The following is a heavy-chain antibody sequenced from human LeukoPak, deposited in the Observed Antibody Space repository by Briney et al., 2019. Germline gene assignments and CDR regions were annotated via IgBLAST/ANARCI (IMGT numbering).Heavy chain of an antibody. D-gene: IGHD2-2*01. J-gene: IGHJ4*02. CDR1: GFTFSSYG. Sequence: GGSLRLSCVASGFTFSSYGMHWVRQAPGKGLEWVAVISYDGSNKYYADSVKGRFTISRDNSKNTLYLQMNSLRAEDTAVYYCAKIPVQRYCSSTSCYYFDYWGQGTLVTVSS. CDR3: AKIPVQRYCSSTSCYYFDY. V-gene: IGHV3-30*18. CDR2: ISYDGSNK.